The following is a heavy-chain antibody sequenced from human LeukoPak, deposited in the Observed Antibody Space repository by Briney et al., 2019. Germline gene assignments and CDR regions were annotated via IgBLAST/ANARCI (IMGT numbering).Heavy chain of an antibody. CDR3: ARVTYYYDSSGYYYVSHFDY. D-gene: IGHD3-22*01. Sequence: PSETLSLTCAVYGGSFSGYYWSWIRQPPGKGLEWIGEINHSGSTNYNPSLKSRVTISVDTSKNQFSLKLSSVTAADTAVYYCARVTYYYDSSGYYYVSHFDYWGQGTLVTVSS. CDR2: INHSGST. V-gene: IGHV4-34*01. J-gene: IGHJ4*02. CDR1: GGSFSGYY.